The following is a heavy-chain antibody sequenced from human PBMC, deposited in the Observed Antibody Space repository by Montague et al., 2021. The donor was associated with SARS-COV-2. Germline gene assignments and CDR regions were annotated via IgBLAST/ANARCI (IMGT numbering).Heavy chain of an antibody. CDR3: AKDPESIRIAVALMDV. Sequence: SLRLSCAASGFIFSNYAMTWVRQAPGKGLEWVSTMSGSGVRRDYADSVKGRFTISRDSSKNTLYLQMNSLRAEDTAVYYCAKDPESIRIAVALMDVWGQGTPVIVSS. CDR2: MSGSGVRR. J-gene: IGHJ6*02. CDR1: GFIFSNYA. V-gene: IGHV3-23*01. D-gene: IGHD6-19*01.